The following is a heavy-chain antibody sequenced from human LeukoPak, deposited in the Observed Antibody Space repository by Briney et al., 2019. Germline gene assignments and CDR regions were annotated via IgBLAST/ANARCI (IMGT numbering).Heavy chain of an antibody. V-gene: IGHV3-7*05. J-gene: IGHJ4*02. D-gene: IGHD1-26*01. Sequence: GGSLRLSCAASGFTSSSYWMSWVRQAAGKGLGWVGTTKEEGSENYYVDSVKGRSTISRDNAQNSLSLRMNSLRAEDTAVYYCARDRPGGSYDYWGQGTLVTVSS. CDR2: TKEEGSEN. CDR1: GFTSSSYW. CDR3: ARDRPGGSYDY.